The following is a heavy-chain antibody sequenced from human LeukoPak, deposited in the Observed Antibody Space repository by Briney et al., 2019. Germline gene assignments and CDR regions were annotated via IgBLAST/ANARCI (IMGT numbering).Heavy chain of an antibody. CDR2: INHSGST. Sequence: PSETLSLTCAVYGGSFSGYYWSWIRQPPGKGLEWIGEINHSGSTNYNPSLKSRVTISVDTSKNQFSLKLSSVTAADTAVYYCARVGGSWYYDLDYWGQGTLVTVSS. CDR3: ARVGGSWYYDLDY. V-gene: IGHV4-34*01. D-gene: IGHD6-13*01. J-gene: IGHJ4*02. CDR1: GGSFSGYY.